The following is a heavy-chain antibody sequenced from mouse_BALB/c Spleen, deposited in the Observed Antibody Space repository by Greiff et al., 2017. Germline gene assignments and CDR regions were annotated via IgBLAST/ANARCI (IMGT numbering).Heavy chain of an antibody. CDR1: GFTFSSFG. CDR2: ISSGSSTI. Sequence: EVKVVESGGGLVQPGGSRKLSCAASGFTFSSFGMHWVRQAPEKGLEWVAYISSGSSTIYYADTVKGRFTISRDNPKNTLFLQMTSLRSEDTAMYYCARRGKGDYAMDYWGQGTSVTVSS. CDR3: ARRGKGDYAMDY. V-gene: IGHV5-17*02. D-gene: IGHD1-3*01. J-gene: IGHJ4*01.